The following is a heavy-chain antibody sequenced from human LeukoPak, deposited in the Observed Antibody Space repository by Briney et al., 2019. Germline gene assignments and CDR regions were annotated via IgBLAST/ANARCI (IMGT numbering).Heavy chain of an antibody. Sequence: GASVKVSCKASGGTFSSYAISWVRQAPGQGLEWMGGIIPIFGTANYAQKFQGRVTITADESTSTAYTELSSLRSEDTAVYYCAGGFKSELYGDYFDYWGQGTLVTVSS. CDR1: GGTFSSYA. CDR3: AGGFKSELYGDYFDY. J-gene: IGHJ4*02. CDR2: IIPIFGTA. D-gene: IGHD4-17*01. V-gene: IGHV1-69*13.